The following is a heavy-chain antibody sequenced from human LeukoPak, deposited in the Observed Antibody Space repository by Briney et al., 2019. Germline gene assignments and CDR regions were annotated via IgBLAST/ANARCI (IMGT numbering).Heavy chain of an antibody. J-gene: IGHJ4*02. CDR3: ASLTTSGFDY. D-gene: IGHD1-1*01. CDR1: GFTFSDYY. Sequence: GGSLRLSCAASGFTFSDYYMSWIRQAPGEGREWGSYISSSSSYTNYADSVKGRFTISRDNAKNSLYLQMHSLRAEDTAAYYCASLTTSGFDYWGQGTLVTVSS. V-gene: IGHV3-11*06. CDR2: ISSSSSYT.